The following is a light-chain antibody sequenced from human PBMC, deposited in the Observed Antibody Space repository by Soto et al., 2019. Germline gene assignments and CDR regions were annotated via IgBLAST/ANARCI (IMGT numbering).Light chain of an antibody. CDR3: SSYAGSSTYIL. CDR2: DVT. Sequence: QSALTQPRSVSGSPGQSVTISCTGTSSDVGGYHFVSWYRQHSGKAPEVLIYDVTRRPSGVPDRFSGSKSGSTASLTISGLKAEDEADYYCSSYAGSSTYILFGGGTQLTVL. CDR1: SSDVGGYHF. J-gene: IGLJ2*01. V-gene: IGLV2-11*01.